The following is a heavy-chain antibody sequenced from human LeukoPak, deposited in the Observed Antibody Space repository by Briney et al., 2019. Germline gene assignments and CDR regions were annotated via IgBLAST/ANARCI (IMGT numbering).Heavy chain of an antibody. CDR3: ARALVERRKMSPGSLIPNNFDY. CDR1: GFTFTSNS. D-gene: IGHD1-26*01. V-gene: IGHV3-21*01. Sequence: KAGGSLRLSCAASGFTFTSNSMNWVRQAPGKGLEWVSSISSSGIYIHYADSVKGRFTISRDNAKNSLYLQMNSLRAEDTAVYYCARALVERRKMSPGSLIPNNFDYWGQGTLVTVSS. CDR2: ISSSGIYI. J-gene: IGHJ4*02.